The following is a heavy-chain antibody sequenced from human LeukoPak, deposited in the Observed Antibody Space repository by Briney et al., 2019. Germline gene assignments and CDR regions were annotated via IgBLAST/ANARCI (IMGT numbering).Heavy chain of an antibody. Sequence: PGRSLRLSCAASGFTFSSYAMSWVRQAPGKGLEWVSCINGDGSTSNYADSVKGRFTISRDNTKNTLYLQMNSLRAEDTAIYYCARDEPTVTTGPPVGSWGQGNLVTVSS. D-gene: IGHD4-17*01. V-gene: IGHV3-74*01. CDR2: INGDGSTS. CDR1: GFTFSSYA. CDR3: ARDEPTVTTGPPVGS. J-gene: IGHJ4*02.